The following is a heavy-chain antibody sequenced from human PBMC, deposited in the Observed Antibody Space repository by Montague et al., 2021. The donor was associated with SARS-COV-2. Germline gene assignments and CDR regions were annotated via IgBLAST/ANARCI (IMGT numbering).Heavy chain of an antibody. CDR1: GGSVRSGLYY. J-gene: IGHJ6*02. CDR2: VYYSGNA. D-gene: IGHD2-15*01. Sequence: SETLSLTCTVSGGSVRSGLYYGTWLRQPPGKGLEWIGYVYYSGNANHNPSLKSRLTLTVDTSKNQFSLKLSSVTAADTAIYYCARECLDCSVTSCYTNGLDVWGQGTMVTVSS. CDR3: ARECLDCSVTSCYTNGLDV. V-gene: IGHV4-61*01.